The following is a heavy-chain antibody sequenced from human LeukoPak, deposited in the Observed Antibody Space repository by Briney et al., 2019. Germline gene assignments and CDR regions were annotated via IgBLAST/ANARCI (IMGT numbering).Heavy chain of an antibody. D-gene: IGHD3-10*01. V-gene: IGHV3-30-3*01. Sequence: PGRSLRLSCAASGFTFSSYAMHWVRQAPGKGLEWVAVISYDGSNKYYADSVKGRFTISRDNSKNTLYLQMNSLRAEDTAVYYCARSLAGSRGYWGQGTLVTVSS. J-gene: IGHJ4*02. CDR1: GFTFSSYA. CDR2: ISYDGSNK. CDR3: ARSLAGSRGY.